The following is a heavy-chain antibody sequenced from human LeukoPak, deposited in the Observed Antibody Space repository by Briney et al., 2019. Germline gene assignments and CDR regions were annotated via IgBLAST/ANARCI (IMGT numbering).Heavy chain of an antibody. J-gene: IGHJ4*02. CDR1: GFTFSSYA. CDR2: ISGSGGST. V-gene: IGHV3-23*01. Sequence: PGGSLRLSCAASGFTFSSYAMSWVRQAPGKGLEWVSAISGSGGSTYYADSVKGRFTISGDNSKNTLYLQMNSLRAEDTAVYYCAKDATPRMITGIAADWGQGTLVTVSS. D-gene: IGHD6-25*01. CDR3: AKDATPRMITGIAAD.